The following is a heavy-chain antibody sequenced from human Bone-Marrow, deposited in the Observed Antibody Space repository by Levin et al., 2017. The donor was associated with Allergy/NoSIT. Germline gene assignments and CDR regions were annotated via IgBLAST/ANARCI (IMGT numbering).Heavy chain of an antibody. CDR1: GYTFTGYY. CDR3: ARDSCSSTSCYAPRRYNWFDP. D-gene: IGHD2-2*01. V-gene: IGHV1-2*02. J-gene: IGHJ5*02. Sequence: RASVKVSCKASGYTFTGYYMHWVRQAPGQGLEWMGWINPNSGGTNYAQKFQGRVTMTRDTSISTAYMELSRLRSDDTAVYYCARDSCSSTSCYAPRRYNWFDPWGQGTLVTVSS. CDR2: INPNSGGT.